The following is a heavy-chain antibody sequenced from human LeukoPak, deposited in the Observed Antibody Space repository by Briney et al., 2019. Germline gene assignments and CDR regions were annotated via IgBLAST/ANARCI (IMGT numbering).Heavy chain of an antibody. J-gene: IGHJ4*02. D-gene: IGHD6-6*01. V-gene: IGHV3-7*01. CDR3: ARDGRQLGY. CDR1: GFTFGNYA. Sequence: GGSLRLSCAASGFTFGNYAMGWVRQAPGKGLEWVANIKQDGSEKYYVDSVKGRFTISRDNAKNSLYLQMNSLRAEGTAVYYCARDGRQLGYWGQGTLVTVSS. CDR2: IKQDGSEK.